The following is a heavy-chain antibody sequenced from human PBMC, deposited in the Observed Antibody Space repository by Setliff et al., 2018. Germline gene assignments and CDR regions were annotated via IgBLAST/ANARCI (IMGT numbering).Heavy chain of an antibody. CDR1: GFTFSSYS. D-gene: IGHD6-25*01. CDR3: ARSPANGGHDAFDI. CDR2: ISPDSYYI. J-gene: IGHJ3*02. V-gene: IGHV3-21*03. Sequence: GESLKISCAASGFTFSSYSMHWVRQTPGKGLEWVSSISPDSYYIYYADSIKGRFTISRDNAKSSPYLQMNSLRAEDTAVFYCARSPANGGHDAFDIWGQGTMVTVSS.